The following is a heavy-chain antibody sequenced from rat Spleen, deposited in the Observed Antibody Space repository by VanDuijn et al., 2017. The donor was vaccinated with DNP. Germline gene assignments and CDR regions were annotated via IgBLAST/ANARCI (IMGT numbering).Heavy chain of an antibody. CDR3: AWNYFSAPFDY. D-gene: IGHD1-1*01. V-gene: IGHV6-6*01. Sequence: EVQVLESGGGLVQPGNSLKLSCATSGFTFSTAWMYWYRQFPEKRLEWVARIKAKSNNYATDYTESVKGRFTISRDDSKSNIYLQMNNLKEEDTAIYYCAWNYFSAPFDYWGQGVMVTVSS. J-gene: IGHJ2*01. CDR2: IKAKSNNYAT. CDR1: GFTFSTAW.